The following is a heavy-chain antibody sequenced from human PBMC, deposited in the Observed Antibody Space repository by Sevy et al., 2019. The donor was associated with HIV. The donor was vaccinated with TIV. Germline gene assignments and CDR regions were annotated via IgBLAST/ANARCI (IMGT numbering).Heavy chain of an antibody. CDR1: GFTVSDNY. V-gene: IGHV3-53*01. CDR3: ANHASDYDSSGYLERDAFDI. D-gene: IGHD3-22*01. J-gene: IGHJ3*02. Sequence: GGSLRLSCAASGFTVSDNYMSWVRQAPGKGLEWVSVIYSDGSTYYVDSVRGRFTISRANSKNTLYLTMNSLRAEDTAVYYCANHASDYDSSGYLERDAFDIWGQGSMVTVSS. CDR2: IYSDGST.